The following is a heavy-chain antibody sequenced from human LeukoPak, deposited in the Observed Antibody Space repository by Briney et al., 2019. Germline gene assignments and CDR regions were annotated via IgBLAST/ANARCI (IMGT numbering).Heavy chain of an antibody. CDR1: GLTYRNAW. J-gene: IGHJ4*02. CDR3: TTGGPHISGHPLDY. V-gene: IGHV3-15*05. CDR2: IKSNPDGGTT. Sequence: GGSLRLSCVASGLTYRNAWMTWVRQAPGEGLEWVGRIKSNPDGGTTGFAASVKGRFFISRDDSKSTLSLQMNSLKIEDTAVYYCTTGGPHISGHPLDYWGQGIPVTVSS. D-gene: IGHD2-15*01.